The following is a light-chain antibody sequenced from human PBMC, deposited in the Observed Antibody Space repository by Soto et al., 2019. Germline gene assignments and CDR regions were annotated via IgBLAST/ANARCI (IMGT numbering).Light chain of an antibody. J-gene: IGLJ1*01. CDR2: GNS. Sequence: QSVLTQPPSVSGAPGQRVTISCTGSSSNIGAGYDVHWYQQLPGTAPKLPIYGNSNRPSGVPDRFSGSKSGTSASLAITGLQAEDEADYYCQSSDSSLSAVFGTGTKVTVL. CDR3: QSSDSSLSAV. V-gene: IGLV1-40*01. CDR1: SSNIGAGYD.